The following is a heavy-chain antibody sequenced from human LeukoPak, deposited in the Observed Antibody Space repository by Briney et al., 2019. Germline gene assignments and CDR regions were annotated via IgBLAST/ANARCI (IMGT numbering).Heavy chain of an antibody. V-gene: IGHV3-30*18. CDR2: ISYDGSNK. CDR3: AKDLLRGVAATRGMDV. CDR1: GFTFSSYG. Sequence: GGSLRLSCAASGFTFSSYGMHWVRQAPGKGLEWVAVISYDGSNKYYADSVKGQFTISRDNSKNTLYLQMNSLRAEDTAVYYCAKDLLRGVAATRGMDVWGQGTTVTVSS. D-gene: IGHD2-15*01. J-gene: IGHJ6*02.